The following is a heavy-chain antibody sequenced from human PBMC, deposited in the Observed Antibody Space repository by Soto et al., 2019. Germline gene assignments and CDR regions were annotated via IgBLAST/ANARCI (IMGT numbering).Heavy chain of an antibody. CDR2: VSGSVGST. CDR3: ARDIRREYDS. V-gene: IGHV3-23*01. Sequence: EVQLLESGGGLVQPGGSLTLSCATSGFTFTSYALTWVRQAPGKGLAWVSSVSGSVGSTFYADSVRGRFTISRDSSKNTLDLRMNSLRAEDTSIYSCARDIRREYDSCGQGTLVTVSS. CDR1: GFTFTSYA. J-gene: IGHJ5*01.